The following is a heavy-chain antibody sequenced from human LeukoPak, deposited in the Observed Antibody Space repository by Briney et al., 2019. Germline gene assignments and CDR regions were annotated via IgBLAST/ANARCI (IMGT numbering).Heavy chain of an antibody. V-gene: IGHV4-34*01. D-gene: IGHD2-2*01. Sequence: ETLSLTCAVYGGSFSGYYWSWIRQPPGKGLEWIGEINHSGSTNYNPSLKSRVTISVDTSKNQFPLKLSSVTAADTAVYYCARKGHCSRTSCYWGGYFDYWGQGTLVTVSS. CDR3: ARKGHCSRTSCYWGGYFDY. CDR2: INHSGST. J-gene: IGHJ4*02. CDR1: GGSFSGYY.